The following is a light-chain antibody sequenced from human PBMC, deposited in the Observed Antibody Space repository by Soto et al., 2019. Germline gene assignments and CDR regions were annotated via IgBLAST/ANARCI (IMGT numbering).Light chain of an antibody. CDR1: QLGERH. CDR3: QAWDRNAWV. Sequence: YELTQTPSVSVSPGQTASITCSGHQLGERHVSWYQQKTGQSPVLVMYQDTRRPSGIPERYSGSNSGNTATLTISGTQSMDEADYYCQAWDRNAWVFGGGTKVTVL. J-gene: IGLJ3*02. CDR2: QDT. V-gene: IGLV3-1*01.